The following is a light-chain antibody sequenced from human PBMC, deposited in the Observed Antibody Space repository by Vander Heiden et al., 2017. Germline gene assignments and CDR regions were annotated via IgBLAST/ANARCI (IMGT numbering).Light chain of an antibody. CDR3: QQYYSTRT. V-gene: IGKV4-1*01. J-gene: IGKJ1*01. CDR2: WAS. Sequence: DIVMTQSPASLAVSLGARATINCKSSQSVLYSSNNKNYLAWYQQKPGQPPKLLIYWASTRESGVPDRFSGSGSGTDFTLTISSLQAEDVAVYYCQQYYSTRTFGQGTKVEIK. CDR1: QSVLYSSNNKNY.